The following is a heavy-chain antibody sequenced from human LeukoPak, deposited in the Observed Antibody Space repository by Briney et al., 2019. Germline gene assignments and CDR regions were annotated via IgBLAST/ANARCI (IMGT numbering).Heavy chain of an antibody. CDR3: ARGLEDDSSDWFDP. D-gene: IGHD3-22*01. CDR2: INHSGST. CDR1: GGSFSGYY. V-gene: IGHV4-34*01. J-gene: IGHJ5*02. Sequence: ASETLSLTCAVYGGSFSGYYWSWIRQPPGKGLEWIGEINHSGSTNYNPSLKSRVTISVDTSKNQFSLKLSSVTAADTAVYYCARGLEDDSSDWFDPWGQGTLVTVSS.